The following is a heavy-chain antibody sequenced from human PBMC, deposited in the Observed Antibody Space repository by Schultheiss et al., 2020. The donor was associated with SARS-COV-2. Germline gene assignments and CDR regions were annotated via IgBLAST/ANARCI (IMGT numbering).Heavy chain of an antibody. CDR3: AKEKLNYFDY. Sequence: GGSLRLSCAATGFIVSSNFMSWVRQAPGKGLEWVAIISYDGSNKYYADSVKGRFTISRDNSKNTLYLQMNSLRAEDTAVYYCAKEKLNYFDYWGQGTLVTVSS. CDR1: GFIVSSNF. J-gene: IGHJ4*02. D-gene: IGHD1-7*01. CDR2: ISYDGSNK. V-gene: IGHV3-30*18.